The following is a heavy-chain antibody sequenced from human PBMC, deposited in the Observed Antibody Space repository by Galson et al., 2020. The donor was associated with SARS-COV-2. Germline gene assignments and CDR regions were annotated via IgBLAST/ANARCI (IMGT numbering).Heavy chain of an antibody. J-gene: IGHJ4*02. D-gene: IGHD6-13*01. CDR2: ISGSDDNT. Sequence: GESLKISCAASGFTFSSYAMTWVRQAPGKGLEWVSTISGSDDNTYYADSVKGRFTISRDNSKNTLYLQMNSLRAEDTALYYCAKLRSGGAAACNYGGQGTLVTVSS. V-gene: IGHV3-23*01. CDR3: AKLRSGGAAACNY. CDR1: GFTFSSYA.